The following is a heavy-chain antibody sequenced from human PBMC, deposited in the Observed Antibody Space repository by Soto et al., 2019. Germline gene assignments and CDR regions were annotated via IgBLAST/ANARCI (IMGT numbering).Heavy chain of an antibody. CDR3: ARVGSGDSHNAFDI. D-gene: IGHD3-10*01. CDR2: IYYSGST. J-gene: IGHJ3*02. Sequence: SKPLSLTRSFSDASIGSGVYYLPWIRQHPGKGLEWIGYIYYSGSTYYNPSLKSRVTISVDTSKNQFSLKLSSVTAADTAVYYCARVGSGDSHNAFDIWGQGTMVT. CDR1: DASIGSGVYY. V-gene: IGHV4-31*02.